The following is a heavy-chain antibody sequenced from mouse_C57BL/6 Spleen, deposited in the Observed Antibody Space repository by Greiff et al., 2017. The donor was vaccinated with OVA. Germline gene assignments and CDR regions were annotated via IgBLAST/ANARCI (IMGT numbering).Heavy chain of an antibody. V-gene: IGHV1-61*01. CDR2: IYPSDSET. CDR3: ARDSSGCRTFMDY. D-gene: IGHD3-2*02. Sequence: QVQLQQPGAELVRPGSSVKLSCKASGYTFTSYWMDWVKQRPGQGLEWIGNIYPSDSETHYNQKFKDKATLTVDKSSSTAYMQLSSLTSEDSAVYYCARDSSGCRTFMDYWGQGTTVTVSS. CDR1: GYTFTSYW. J-gene: IGHJ4*01.